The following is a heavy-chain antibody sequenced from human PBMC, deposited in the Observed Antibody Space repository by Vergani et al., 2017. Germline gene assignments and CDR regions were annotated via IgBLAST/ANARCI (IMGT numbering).Heavy chain of an antibody. CDR1: VFTFFMHA. D-gene: IGHD3-3*01. J-gene: IGHJ4*02. Sequence: EVQLLESGGDLVQPGGSLSLPCAASVFTFFMHAMSWVRQAPGKGLEWVANIKEDGSEEYYVDSVKGRFTISRDNAKNSLYLLMSSLRAEDTAVYYCARGRYYFDYWGQGTLVTVSS. CDR3: ARGRYYFDY. CDR2: IKEDGSEE. V-gene: IGHV3-7*01.